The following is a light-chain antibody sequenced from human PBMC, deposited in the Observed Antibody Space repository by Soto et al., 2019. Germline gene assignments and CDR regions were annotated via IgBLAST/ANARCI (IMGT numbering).Light chain of an antibody. J-gene: IGLJ3*02. Sequence: QSVLTQPPSASGSPGQSVTISCTGTSSDIGGYDYVSWYQQHPGKAPKLIIYEVSKRPSGVPDRFYGSKSGNTASLTVSGLQAEDEADYYCSSYAGSNNLVFAGGTKLTVL. CDR3: SSYAGSNNLV. V-gene: IGLV2-8*01. CDR1: SSDIGGYDY. CDR2: EVS.